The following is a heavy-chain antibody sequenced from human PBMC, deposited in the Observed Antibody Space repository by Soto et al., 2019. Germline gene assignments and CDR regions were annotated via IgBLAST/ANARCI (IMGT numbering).Heavy chain of an antibody. CDR3: ARDHRSYYYYGMDV. J-gene: IGHJ6*02. Sequence: PGGSLRLSCTASGFTFSGYWMSWVRQAPGKGLEWVANIKQDGSEKYYVDSVKGRFTISRDNAKNSLYLQMNSLRAEDTAVYYCARDHRSYYYYGMDVWGQGTTVTVS. CDR1: GFTFSGYW. V-gene: IGHV3-7*01. CDR2: IKQDGSEK.